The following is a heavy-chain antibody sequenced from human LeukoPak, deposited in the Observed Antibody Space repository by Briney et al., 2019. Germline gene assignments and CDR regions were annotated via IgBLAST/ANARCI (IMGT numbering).Heavy chain of an antibody. CDR1: GFTFDDYA. V-gene: IGHV3-9*01. Sequence: GRSLRLSCAASGFTFDDYAMHWVRQAPGKGLEWVSGISWNSGSIGYADSVKGRFTISRDNAKNSLYLQMNSLRAEDTALYYRAKDIEATKGGTFDYWGQGTLVTVSS. CDR2: ISWNSGSI. J-gene: IGHJ4*02. CDR3: AKDIEATKGGTFDY. D-gene: IGHD3-16*01.